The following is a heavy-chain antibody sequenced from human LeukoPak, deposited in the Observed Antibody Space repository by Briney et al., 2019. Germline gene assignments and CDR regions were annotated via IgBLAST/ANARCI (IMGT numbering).Heavy chain of an antibody. V-gene: IGHV3-23*01. D-gene: IGHD6-19*01. CDR3: ARDDYKGSGYDY. J-gene: IGHJ4*02. Sequence: GGSLRLSCAASGFTFSSYAMSWVRQAPGKGLEWVSAISGSGGSTYYADSVKGRFTISRDNAKNSLYLQMNSLRAEDTAVYYCARDDYKGSGYDYWGQGTLVTVSS. CDR2: ISGSGGST. CDR1: GFTFSSYA.